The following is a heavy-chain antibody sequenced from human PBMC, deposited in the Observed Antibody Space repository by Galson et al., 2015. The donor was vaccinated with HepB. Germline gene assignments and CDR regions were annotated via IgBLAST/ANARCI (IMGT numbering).Heavy chain of an antibody. D-gene: IGHD6-19*01. CDR1: GYTFTSYD. CDR3: ARGTGENSSGWLPGMDV. J-gene: IGHJ6*02. CDR2: MNPDSGNT. V-gene: IGHV1-8*01. Sequence: SVKVSCKASGYTFTSYDINWVRQATGQGLEWMGWMNPDSGNTGYAQKFQGRVTMTRNTSISTAYMELSSLRSEDTAVYYCARGTGENSSGWLPGMDVWGQGTPVTVSS.